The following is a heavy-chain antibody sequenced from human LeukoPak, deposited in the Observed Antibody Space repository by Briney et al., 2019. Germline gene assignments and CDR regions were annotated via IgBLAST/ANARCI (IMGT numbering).Heavy chain of an antibody. D-gene: IGHD1-1*01. CDR2: ISINTDT. Sequence: GGSLRLSCAASGIAVTGNYMSWVRQPPGKGLEWVAFISINTDTFYADSVRGRFTISRDSSKNTLSLQMNSLRDEDSAVYYCAIAQSWDELFDSWGQGTLVTVSS. CDR3: AIAQSWDELFDS. CDR1: GIAVTGNY. V-gene: IGHV3-53*01. J-gene: IGHJ4*02.